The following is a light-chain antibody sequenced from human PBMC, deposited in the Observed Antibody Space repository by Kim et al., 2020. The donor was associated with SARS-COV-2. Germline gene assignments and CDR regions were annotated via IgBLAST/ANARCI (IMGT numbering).Light chain of an antibody. J-gene: IGLJ2*01. CDR2: DVS. CDR3: SSYTTSSTPV. Sequence: GQSITISGIGTSSDVGGFNHVSWYQQHPGKAPKLMIYDVSNRPSGVSNRFSGSKSGNTASLTISGLQAEDEADYYCSSYTTSSTPVFGGGTRLTVL. V-gene: IGLV2-14*03. CDR1: SSDVGGFNH.